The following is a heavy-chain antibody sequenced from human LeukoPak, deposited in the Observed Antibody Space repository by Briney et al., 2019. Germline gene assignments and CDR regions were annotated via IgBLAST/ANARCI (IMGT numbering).Heavy chain of an antibody. CDR2: ISYDGSNI. CDR1: GFTFSNYA. J-gene: IGHJ6*02. V-gene: IGHV3-30-3*01. Sequence: QPGGSLRLSCAAAGFTFSNYAMHWVRQAPGKGLEWVTLISYDGSNIQYADSVKGRFTISRDNSKNTLYLQMNSLRIEDTAVYYCARDHPPEDVWGQGTTVTVSS. CDR3: ARDHPPEDV.